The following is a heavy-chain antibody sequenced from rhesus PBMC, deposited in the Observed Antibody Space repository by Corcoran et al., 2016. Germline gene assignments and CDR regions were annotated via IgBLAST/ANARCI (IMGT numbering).Heavy chain of an antibody. Sequence: QLQLQESGPGLVKPSETLSLTCAVSGGSISSNYWSWIRQPPGKGLEGFGRIAGSGGSTHSHPSLKSRVTISTDTSKNQFSLKLGSVTAADAAVYYCAREGLGSSSYVVGRFDVWGPGVLVTVSS. CDR3: AREGLGSSSYVVGRFDV. CDR1: GGSISSNY. CDR2: IAGSGGST. J-gene: IGHJ5-1*01. V-gene: IGHV4-173*01. D-gene: IGHD6-43*01.